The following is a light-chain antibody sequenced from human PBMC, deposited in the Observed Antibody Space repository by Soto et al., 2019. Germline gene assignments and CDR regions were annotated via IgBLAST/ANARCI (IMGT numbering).Light chain of an antibody. CDR2: SNN. J-gene: IGLJ1*01. Sequence: QSVLTQPPSASGTPGQRVTSCCSGGSSNIGSNTVNWYQQLPGTAPKLLIYSNNQRPSGVPDRFSGSKSGTSASLAISGLQSEDEADYYCAAWDDSLNGYVFGNGTKVTVL. V-gene: IGLV1-44*01. CDR3: AAWDDSLNGYV. CDR1: SSNIGSNT.